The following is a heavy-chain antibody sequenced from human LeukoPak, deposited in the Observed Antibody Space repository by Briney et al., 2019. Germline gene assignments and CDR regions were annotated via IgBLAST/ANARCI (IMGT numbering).Heavy chain of an antibody. CDR1: GGSISSYY. J-gene: IGHJ4*02. D-gene: IGHD6-25*01. V-gene: IGHV4-59*01. Sequence: SETLSLTCTVSGGSISSYYWSWIRQPPGKGLEWIGYIYYSGSTNYNPSLKSRVTISVDTSKNQFSLKLSSVTAADTAVYYCARGRGYVDYWGQGTLVTVSS. CDR2: IYYSGST. CDR3: ARGRGYVDY.